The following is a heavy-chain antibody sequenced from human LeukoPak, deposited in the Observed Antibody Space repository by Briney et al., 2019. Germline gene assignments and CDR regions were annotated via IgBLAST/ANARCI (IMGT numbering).Heavy chain of an antibody. J-gene: IGHJ3*02. CDR2: IYHSGST. CDR1: GGSISSYY. Sequence: PSETLSLTCTVSGGSISSYYWSWIRQPPGKGLEWIGYIYHSGSTYYNPSLKSRVTISVDRSKNQFSLKLSSVTAADTAVYYCARGLLGNDGAFDIWGQGTMVTVSS. CDR3: ARGLLGNDGAFDI. D-gene: IGHD4-23*01. V-gene: IGHV4-59*12.